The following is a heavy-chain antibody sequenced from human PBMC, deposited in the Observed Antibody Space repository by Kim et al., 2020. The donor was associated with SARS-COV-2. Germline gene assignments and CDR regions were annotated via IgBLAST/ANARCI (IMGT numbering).Heavy chain of an antibody. CDR3: AREVIAAADTDAFDI. J-gene: IGHJ3*02. CDR1: DGSISSNNYY. V-gene: IGHV4-31*03. D-gene: IGHD6-13*01. Sequence: SETLSLTCTVSDGSISSNNYYWSWIRQHPGEGLEWIGYIHYSGDTHYNPSLKSRAILSVDTSKNQFSLKLSSVTAADTAVYYCAREVIAAADTDAFDIWGQGTMVTVSS. CDR2: IHYSGDT.